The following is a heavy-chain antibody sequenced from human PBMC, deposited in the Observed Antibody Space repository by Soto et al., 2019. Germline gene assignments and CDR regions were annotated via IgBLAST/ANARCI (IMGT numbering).Heavy chain of an antibody. CDR3: ARELPQRQGRNMDV. CDR2: MYYSGST. V-gene: IGHV4-59*01. Sequence: PSETLSLTCTVSGGSISSYYWSWVRQPPGKGLEWIGYMYYSGSTNYNPSLKSRVTMSVDTSKKRFSLKLTSVTAADTAVYYCARELPQRQGRNMDVWGQGTTVTVSS. J-gene: IGHJ6*02. D-gene: IGHD1-1*01. CDR1: GGSISSYY.